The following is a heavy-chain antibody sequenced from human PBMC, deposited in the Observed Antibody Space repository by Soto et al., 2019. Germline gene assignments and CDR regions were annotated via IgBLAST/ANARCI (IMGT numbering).Heavy chain of an antibody. V-gene: IGHV1-3*01. CDR1: GYSFTTYG. Sequence: ASVKVSCKASGYSFTTYGMHWVRQAPGQRLEWMGWIDAGNGNTKYSLEFQGRVTITRDTSATTAYMELSSLKSEDTAVYYCARDGWVTTGRFDPWGQGTLVTAPQ. CDR3: ARDGWVTTGRFDP. J-gene: IGHJ5*02. D-gene: IGHD4-17*01. CDR2: IDAGNGNT.